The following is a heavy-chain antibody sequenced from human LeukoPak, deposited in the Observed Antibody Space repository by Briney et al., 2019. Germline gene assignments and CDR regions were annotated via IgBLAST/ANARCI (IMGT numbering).Heavy chain of an antibody. CDR3: ARVPVVRGVIYAFDI. D-gene: IGHD3-10*01. CDR2: IYYSGST. V-gene: IGHV4-39*07. J-gene: IGHJ3*02. Sequence: PSETLSLTCTVSGGSISSSSYYWGWIRQPPGKGLEWIGSIYYSGSTYYNPSLKSRVTISVDTSKNQFSLKLSSVTAADTAVYYCARVPVVRGVIYAFDIWGQGTMVTVSS. CDR1: GGSISSSSYY.